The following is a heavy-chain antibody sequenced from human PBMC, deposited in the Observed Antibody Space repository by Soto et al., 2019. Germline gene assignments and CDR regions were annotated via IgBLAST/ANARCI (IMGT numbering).Heavy chain of an antibody. CDR3: TKAGYCSVGSCYLAFDI. D-gene: IGHD2-15*01. CDR2: ISGSGDNT. CDR1: GFPFSNYA. Sequence: EVQLVESGGGLVQPGGSLRLSCADSGFPFSNYAMSWVRQAPGKGLEWVSSISGSGDNTYYADSGTGRFTISRDNSKNTRYLQMTSLRAEDTAVYYCTKAGYCSVGSCYLAFDIWGQGTKVTVS. V-gene: IGHV3-23*04. J-gene: IGHJ3*02.